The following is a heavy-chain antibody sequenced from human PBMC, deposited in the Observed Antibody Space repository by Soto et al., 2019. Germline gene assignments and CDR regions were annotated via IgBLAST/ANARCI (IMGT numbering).Heavy chain of an antibody. Sequence: QVQLVQSGAEVKKPGSSVKVSCKASGGTFSSYAISWVRQAPGQGLEWMGGIIPIPGTANYAQKFQGRVTITADESTSTAYMELSSLRSEDTAVYYCAISQGSSTSFEIYYYYYYGMDVWGQGTTVTVSS. V-gene: IGHV1-69*01. CDR3: AISQGSSTSFEIYYYYYYGMDV. CDR2: IIPIPGTA. D-gene: IGHD2-2*01. CDR1: GGTFSSYA. J-gene: IGHJ6*02.